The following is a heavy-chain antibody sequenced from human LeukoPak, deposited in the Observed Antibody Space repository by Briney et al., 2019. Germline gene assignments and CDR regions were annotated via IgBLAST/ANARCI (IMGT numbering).Heavy chain of an antibody. CDR2: IYYDGSNA. J-gene: IGHJ4*02. D-gene: IGHD4-11*01. Sequence: IYYDGSNAYYADSVKGRFTISRDDSKNTVYLQMNSLRAEDTAVYYCAKDLNSKWSLDYWGQGTLVTVSS. V-gene: IGHV3-30*18. CDR3: AKDLNSKWSLDY.